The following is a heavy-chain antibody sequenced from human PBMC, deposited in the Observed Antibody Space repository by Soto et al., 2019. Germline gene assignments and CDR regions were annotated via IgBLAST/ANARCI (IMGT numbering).Heavy chain of an antibody. V-gene: IGHV3-23*01. CDR2: ISGSGGST. J-gene: IGHJ6*02. CDR3: AKGVRSYYYYGMDV. D-gene: IGHD3-22*01. CDR1: GFTFSSYA. Sequence: EVQLLESGGDLVQPGGSLRLSCAASGFTFSSYAMTWVRQAPGKGLEWGSGISGSGGSTYYADSVKGRFTISRDNSKNTMYLQMNSLRAEDTAVYYCAKGVRSYYYYGMDVWGQGTTVTVSS.